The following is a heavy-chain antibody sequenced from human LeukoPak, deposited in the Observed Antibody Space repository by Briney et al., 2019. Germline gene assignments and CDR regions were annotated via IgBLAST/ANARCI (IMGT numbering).Heavy chain of an antibody. J-gene: IGHJ3*02. CDR1: SGSFSNYY. V-gene: IGHV4-34*01. Sequence: TSETLSLTCAVYSGSFSNYYWSWIRQPPGKTLEWIGSIYSSGSTYYNPSLKSRVIIIIDTPKNHFSLTLSSVTAADTAVYYCARSDGYGLVGIWGQGTMVTVSS. CDR2: IYSSGST. D-gene: IGHD3-10*01. CDR3: ARSDGYGLVGI.